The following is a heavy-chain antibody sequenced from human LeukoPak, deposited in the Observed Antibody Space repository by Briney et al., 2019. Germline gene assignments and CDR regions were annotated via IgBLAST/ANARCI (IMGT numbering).Heavy chain of an antibody. CDR1: GFTFPDYS. Sequence: PGGSLRLSCAASGFTFPDYSMNWVRQAPGKGLEWVAVISYDGSNKYYADSVKGRFTISRDNSKNTLYLQMNSLRAEDTAVYYCAKEGYSYGSNWFDPWGQGTLVTVSS. J-gene: IGHJ5*02. D-gene: IGHD5-18*01. CDR2: ISYDGSNK. CDR3: AKEGYSYGSNWFDP. V-gene: IGHV3-30*18.